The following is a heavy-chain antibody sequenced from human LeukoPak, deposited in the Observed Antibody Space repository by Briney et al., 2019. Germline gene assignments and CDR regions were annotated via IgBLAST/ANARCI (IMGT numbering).Heavy chain of an antibody. CDR3: ASSGIWFGKDY. D-gene: IGHD3-10*01. V-gene: IGHV4-34*01. J-gene: IGHJ4*02. Sequence: SEALSLTCAVYGGSFSGYYWSWIRQPPGKGLEWIGEINHSGSTNYNPSLKSRVTISVDTSKNQFSLKLSSVTAADTAVYYCASSGIWFGKDYWGQGTLVTVSS. CDR2: INHSGST. CDR1: GGSFSGYY.